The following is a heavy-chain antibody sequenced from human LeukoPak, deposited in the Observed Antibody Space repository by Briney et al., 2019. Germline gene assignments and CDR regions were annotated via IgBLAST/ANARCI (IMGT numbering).Heavy chain of an antibody. V-gene: IGHV4-34*01. Sequence: SETLSLTCAVYGGSFSGYYWSWLRQPPGKGLEWIGEINHSGSTNYNPSLKSRVTISVDTSKNQFSLKLSSVTAADTAVYYCAKTTYSSSWYGYFDYWGQGTLVTVSS. J-gene: IGHJ4*02. CDR1: GGSFSGYY. CDR3: AKTTYSSSWYGYFDY. CDR2: INHSGST. D-gene: IGHD6-13*01.